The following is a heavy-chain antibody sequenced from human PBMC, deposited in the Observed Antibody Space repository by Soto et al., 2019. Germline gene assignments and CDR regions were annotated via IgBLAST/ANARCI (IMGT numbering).Heavy chain of an antibody. J-gene: IGHJ6*02. V-gene: IGHV1-2*04. Sequence: ASVKVSCKASGYSFTDYHIHWVRQAPGQGLEWLGRINPKSGGTSTAQKFQGWVTMTTDTSISTASMELTRLTSDDTAIYYCARGDSTDCSNGVCSFFYYYGMDVWGQGTTVTVSS. D-gene: IGHD2-8*01. CDR1: GYSFTDYH. CDR3: ARGDSTDCSNGVCSFFYYYGMDV. CDR2: INPKSGGT.